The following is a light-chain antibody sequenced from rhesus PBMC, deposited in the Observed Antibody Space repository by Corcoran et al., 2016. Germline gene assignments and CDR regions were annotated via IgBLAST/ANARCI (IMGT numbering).Light chain of an antibody. CDR1: QSVSSS. V-gene: IGKV3-42*03. Sequence: EIVMTQSPATLSLSPGERATLSCRASQSVSSSLAWYQQKPGQAPRLLIYGASSRATGTPDRFSGRGSGTVFTLTISSLEPEDFAVYYCQQYSNWPHSFGQGTRVEIK. CDR3: QQYSNWPHS. CDR2: GAS. J-gene: IGKJ2*01.